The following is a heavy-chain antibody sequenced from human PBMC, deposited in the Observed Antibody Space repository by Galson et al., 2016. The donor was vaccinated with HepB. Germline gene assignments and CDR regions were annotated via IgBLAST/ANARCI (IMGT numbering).Heavy chain of an antibody. CDR3: TRLRGDSYGYSDY. CDR1: GFTSGDYT. D-gene: IGHD5-18*01. CDR2: IRGKTYGETT. J-gene: IGHJ4*02. Sequence: SLRLSCASSGFTSGDYTMNWFRQAPGTGLEWVAFIRGKTYGETTEYAASVEGRFTIPRDDSKSIAYLQMNSLETEGTAIYYCTRLRGDSYGYSDYWGQGTLVTVSS. V-gene: IGHV3-49*03.